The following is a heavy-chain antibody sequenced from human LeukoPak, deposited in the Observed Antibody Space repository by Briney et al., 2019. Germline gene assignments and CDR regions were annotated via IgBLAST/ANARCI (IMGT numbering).Heavy chain of an antibody. Sequence: PSGTLSLTCAVSGGSISSSNWWSWVRQPPGKGLEWIGEIYHSGSTYYNPSLQSRVTISIDTSKNQFSLKLSSVTAADTAVYYRARLRVRNYGGNWGFDYWGQGTLVTVSS. CDR2: IYHSGST. D-gene: IGHD4-23*01. J-gene: IGHJ4*02. CDR1: GGSISSSNW. CDR3: ARLRVRNYGGNWGFDY. V-gene: IGHV4-4*02.